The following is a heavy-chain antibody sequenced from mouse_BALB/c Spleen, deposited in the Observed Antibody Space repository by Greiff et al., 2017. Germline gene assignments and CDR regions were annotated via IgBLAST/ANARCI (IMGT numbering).Heavy chain of an antibody. V-gene: IGHV5-12-2*01. D-gene: IGHD2-3*01. CDR2: ISNGGGST. J-gene: IGHJ3*01. CDR1: GFTFSSYT. Sequence: DVMLVESGGGLVQPGGSLKLSCAASGFTFSSYTMSWVRQTPEKRLEWVAYISNGGGSTYYPDTVKGRFTISRDNAKNTLYLQMSSLKSEDTAMYYCARPNDGYFAYWGQGTLVTVSA. CDR3: ARPNDGYFAY.